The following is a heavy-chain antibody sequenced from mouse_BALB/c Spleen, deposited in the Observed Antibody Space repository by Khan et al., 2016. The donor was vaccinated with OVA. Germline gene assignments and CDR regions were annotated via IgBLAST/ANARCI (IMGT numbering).Heavy chain of an antibody. V-gene: IGHV1S132*01. CDR1: GYTFTSYW. CDR2: IFPGTGTT. CDR3: ARGYFGNYECAY. D-gene: IGHD2-1*01. J-gene: IGHJ3*01. Sequence: QVQLQQSGAELVKPGASVKLSCKTSGYTFTSYWIQWVKQRPGQGLGWIGQIFPGTGTTYYNENFKGKATLTVDTSSSTAYMQLSSLTSEDSAVYFCARGYFGNYECAYWAKGLWSLSLQ.